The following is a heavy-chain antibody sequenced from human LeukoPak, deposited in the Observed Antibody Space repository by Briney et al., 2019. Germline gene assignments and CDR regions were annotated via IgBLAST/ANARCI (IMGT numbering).Heavy chain of an antibody. CDR1: GVTFSSYG. CDR3: AKDLSTISYFDY. D-gene: IGHD5/OR15-5a*01. V-gene: IGHV3-30*02. Sequence: GGSLRLSCAASGVTFSSYGMHWVRQAPGKGLEWVAFIRYDGSNKYYADSVKGRFTISRDNSKNTLYLQMNSLRAEDTAEYYCAKDLSTISYFDYWGQGTLVTVSS. CDR2: IRYDGSNK. J-gene: IGHJ4*02.